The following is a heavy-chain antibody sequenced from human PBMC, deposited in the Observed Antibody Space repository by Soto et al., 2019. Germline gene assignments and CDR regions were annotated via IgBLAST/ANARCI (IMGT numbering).Heavy chain of an antibody. J-gene: IGHJ4*02. CDR1: GYTFTGYY. CDR3: ARRTGYSYGSTYYFDY. D-gene: IGHD5-18*01. Sequence: ASVKVSCKASGYTFTGYYMHWVRQAPGQGLEWMGWINPNSGGTNYAQKFQGRVTMTRDTSISTAYMELSRLRSDDTAMYYCARRTGYSYGSTYYFDYWGQGTLVTVSS. CDR2: INPNSGGT. V-gene: IGHV1-2*02.